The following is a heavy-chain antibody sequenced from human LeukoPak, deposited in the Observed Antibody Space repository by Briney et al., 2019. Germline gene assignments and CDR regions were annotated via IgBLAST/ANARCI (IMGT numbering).Heavy chain of an antibody. CDR3: ARENSGSLDY. Sequence: GGSLRLSCAASGFTFSSYSMNWVRQAPGKGLEWVSYISSSSSAIHYADSVKGRFTISRDNAKNSLYLQMNSLRAEDTAVYYCARENSGSLDYWGQGTLVTVSS. J-gene: IGHJ4*02. CDR1: GFTFSSYS. D-gene: IGHD1-26*01. V-gene: IGHV3-48*04. CDR2: ISSSSSAI.